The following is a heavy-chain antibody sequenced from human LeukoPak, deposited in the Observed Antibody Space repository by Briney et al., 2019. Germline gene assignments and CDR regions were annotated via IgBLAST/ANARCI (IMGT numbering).Heavy chain of an antibody. V-gene: IGHV3-20*04. Sequence: GESLSLSCAASGFTFDDSCMSWVRHAAGKGLEWVSGINWTGGSTVYADSVKGRFTISRDNAKNSMYLQMNSLRAEDTAFYYCARGRGLGVTSTPVSFDYWGQGTLVTVSS. CDR2: INWTGGST. CDR1: GFTFDDSC. J-gene: IGHJ4*02. CDR3: ARGRGLGVTSTPVSFDY. D-gene: IGHD2-21*02.